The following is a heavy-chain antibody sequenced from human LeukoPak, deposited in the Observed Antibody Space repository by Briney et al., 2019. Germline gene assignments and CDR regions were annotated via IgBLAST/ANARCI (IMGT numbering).Heavy chain of an antibody. J-gene: IGHJ3*02. V-gene: IGHV3-30*04. CDR1: GFTFSSYA. Sequence: GGSLRLSCAASGFTFSSYAMSWVRQAPGKGLEWVAVISYDGSNKYYADSVKGRFTISRDNSKNTLYLQMNSLRAEDTAVYYCARSEGVAGAMWAYDIWGQGTMVTVSS. CDR2: ISYDGSNK. CDR3: ARSEGVAGAMWAYDI. D-gene: IGHD6-19*01.